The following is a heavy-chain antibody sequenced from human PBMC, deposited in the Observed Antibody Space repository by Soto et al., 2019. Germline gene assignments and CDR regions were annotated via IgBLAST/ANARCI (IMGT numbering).Heavy chain of an antibody. CDR1: GGTFSSYA. CDR2: IIPIFGTA. D-gene: IGHD1-20*01. J-gene: IGHJ6*02. V-gene: IGHV1-69*13. CDR3: ARDPPITGSLRGTPLMAV. Sequence: SVKVSCKASGGTFSSYAISWVRQAPGQGLEWMGGIIPIFGTANYAQKFQGRVTITADESTSTAYMELSSLRSEDTAVYYCARDPPITGSLRGTPLMAVWGQGTTVTVSS.